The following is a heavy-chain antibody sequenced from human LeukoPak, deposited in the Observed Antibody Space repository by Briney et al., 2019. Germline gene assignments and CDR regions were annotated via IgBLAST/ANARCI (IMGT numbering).Heavy chain of an antibody. CDR1: GIPISASY. V-gene: IGHV4-59*01. J-gene: IGHJ6*03. Sequence: PSETLSLTCSVAGIPISASYWGWIRQPPGKGLEWIGYIYYSGSTNYNPALRSRVTMSLDTSKDQLSLTLSSVTAADTAMYFCVKVPRRDYMEVWDIGTTVTVYS. CDR2: IYYSGST. CDR3: VKVPRRDYMEV.